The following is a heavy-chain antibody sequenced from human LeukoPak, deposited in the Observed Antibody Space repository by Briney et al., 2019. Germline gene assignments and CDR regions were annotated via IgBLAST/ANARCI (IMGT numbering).Heavy chain of an antibody. CDR1: GYTFTGYY. V-gene: IGHV1-2*02. D-gene: IGHD3-16*01. J-gene: IGHJ6*02. Sequence: GASVKVSCKASGYTFTGYYLHWARQAPGQGLEWMGWINSNNGGTNYPQKFQGRVTMTRDTSISTAYMELSSLRSDDTAVYYCARDLDGMDVWGQGTTVTVSS. CDR3: ARDLDGMDV. CDR2: INSNNGGT.